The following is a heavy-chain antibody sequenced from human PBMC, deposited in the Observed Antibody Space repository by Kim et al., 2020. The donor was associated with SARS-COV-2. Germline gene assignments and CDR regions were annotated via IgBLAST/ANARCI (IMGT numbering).Heavy chain of an antibody. Sequence: SETLSLTCAVYGGSFSGYYWSWIRQPPGKGLEWIGEINHSGRTNYNPSLKSRVTISVDTSQRQFSLKLSSVTAADTAVYFCARELAATVPDAFDMWGQGTMVTVSS. CDR3: ARELAATVPDAFDM. CDR2: INHSGRT. D-gene: IGHD2-15*01. J-gene: IGHJ3*02. V-gene: IGHV4-34*01. CDR1: GGSFSGYY.